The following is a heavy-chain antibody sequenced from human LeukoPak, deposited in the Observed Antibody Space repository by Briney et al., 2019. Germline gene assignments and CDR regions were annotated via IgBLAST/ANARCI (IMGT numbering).Heavy chain of an antibody. CDR3: ARDGHSYGFFDY. V-gene: IGHV3-21*06. Sequence: PGGSLRLSCTASGFTFSNYNMNWVRQAPGKGLGWVSSISGRSSSIHYADSVKGRFTISRDNAKNLLYLQMNSLRGEDTAVYYCARDGHSYGFFDYWGQGTLVIVSS. J-gene: IGHJ4*02. CDR1: GFTFSNYN. CDR2: ISGRSSSI. D-gene: IGHD5-18*01.